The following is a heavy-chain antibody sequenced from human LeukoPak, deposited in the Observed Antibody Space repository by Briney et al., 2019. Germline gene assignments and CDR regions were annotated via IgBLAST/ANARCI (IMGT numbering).Heavy chain of an antibody. J-gene: IGHJ4*02. CDR2: IRYDGSNK. CDR3: AKDRHYYDSSGYYTY. CDR1: GFTFSSYG. D-gene: IGHD3-22*01. Sequence: GGSLRLSCAASGFTFSSYGMHWVRQAPGKGLEWVAFIRYDGSNKYYADSVKGLFTISRDNSKNTLYLQMNSLRAEDTAVYYCAKDRHYYDSSGYYTYWGQGTLVTVSS. V-gene: IGHV3-30*02.